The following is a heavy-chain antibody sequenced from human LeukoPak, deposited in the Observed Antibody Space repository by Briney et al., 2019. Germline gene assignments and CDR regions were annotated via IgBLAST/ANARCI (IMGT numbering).Heavy chain of an antibody. CDR2: ITRSSDDT. CDR1: GFTFSDYY. J-gene: IGHJ4*02. CDR3: ARHGSGMFDY. V-gene: IGHV3-11*06. D-gene: IGHD3-10*01. Sequence: KPGGSLRLSCAASGFTFSDYYMSWVRQAPGKGLEWVSYITRSSDDTNYADSVKGRFTISRDNAKNSLSLQMNSLRAEDTALYYCARHGSGMFDYWGQETLVTVSS.